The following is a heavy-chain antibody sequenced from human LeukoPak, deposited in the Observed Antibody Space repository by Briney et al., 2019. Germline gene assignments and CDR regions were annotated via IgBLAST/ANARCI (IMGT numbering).Heavy chain of an antibody. CDR1: GITFSSYA. CDR3: AKDQGRIRTDDAFDI. CDR2: ISGSGGST. Sequence: GGSLRLSCAASGITFSSYAMSWVRQAPGKGLEWVSTISGSGGSTYYADSVKGRFAISRDNSKNTLYLQMNSLRAEDTAVYYCAKDQGRIRTDDAFDIWGQGTMVTVSS. V-gene: IGHV3-23*01. D-gene: IGHD3-10*01. J-gene: IGHJ3*02.